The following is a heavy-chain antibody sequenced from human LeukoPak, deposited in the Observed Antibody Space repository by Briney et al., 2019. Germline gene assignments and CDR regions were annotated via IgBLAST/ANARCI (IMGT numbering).Heavy chain of an antibody. D-gene: IGHD2-2*01. CDR2: IKQDGSEK. V-gene: IGHV3-7*03. J-gene: IGHJ4*02. CDR3: ARLLGYCSSTSCVDY. CDR1: GFTFSSYW. Sequence: GGSLRLSCAASGFTFSSYWMSWVRQAPGKGLEWVANIKQDGSEKYYVDSVKGRFTISRDNAKNSLYLQMNSLRAEDTAVYYCARLLGYCSSTSCVDYWGQGTLVTVSS.